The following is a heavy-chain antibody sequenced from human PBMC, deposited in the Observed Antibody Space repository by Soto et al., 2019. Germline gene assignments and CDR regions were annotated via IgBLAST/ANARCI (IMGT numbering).Heavy chain of an antibody. Sequence: QVQLVQSGAEVKKPGSSVKVSCKASGGTFSSYAISWVRQAPGQGLEWMGGIIPIFGTANYAQKFQGRVTITADKSTSTAYMELSSLRSEDTAVYYCARTTPGYCTNGVCFPFDYWGQGTLVTVSS. CDR3: ARTTPGYCTNGVCFPFDY. V-gene: IGHV1-69*06. CDR1: GGTFSSYA. J-gene: IGHJ4*02. CDR2: IIPIFGTA. D-gene: IGHD2-8*01.